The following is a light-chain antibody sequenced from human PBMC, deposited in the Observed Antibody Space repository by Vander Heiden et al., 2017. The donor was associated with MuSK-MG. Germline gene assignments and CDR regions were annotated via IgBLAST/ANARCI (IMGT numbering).Light chain of an antibody. Sequence: QSVLTQPPSVSGAPGQRVTISCTGSNSNIGAGYDVQWYQQLPGTAPKLLSYADTNRPSGVRDRFSGSKSGTSASLAITGLQAEDEADYYCQSYDSSLSGSVFGGGTKLTVL. CDR1: NSNIGAGYD. CDR2: ADT. J-gene: IGLJ3*02. V-gene: IGLV1-40*01. CDR3: QSYDSSLSGSV.